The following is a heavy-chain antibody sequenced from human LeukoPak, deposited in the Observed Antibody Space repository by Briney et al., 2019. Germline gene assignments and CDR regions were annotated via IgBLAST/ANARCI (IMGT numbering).Heavy chain of an antibody. J-gene: IGHJ4*02. V-gene: IGHV1-18*01. CDR2: ISAYNGNT. CDR1: GYTFISYA. CDR3: ARVNYYDSSGYCYYFDY. Sequence: ASVKVSCTASGYTFISYAMNWVRQAPGQGLEWMGWISAYNGNTNYAQKLQGRVTMTTDTSTSTAYMELRSLRSDDTAVYYCARVNYYDSSGYCYYFDYWGQGTLVTVSS. D-gene: IGHD3-22*01.